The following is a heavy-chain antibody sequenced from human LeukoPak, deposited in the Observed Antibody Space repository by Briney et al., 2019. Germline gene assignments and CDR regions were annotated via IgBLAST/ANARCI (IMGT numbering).Heavy chain of an antibody. V-gene: IGHV3-30*03. CDR2: VSYDGRSK. D-gene: IGHD6-19*01. J-gene: IGHJ4*02. CDR3: VRVRQWLVHDY. Sequence: GGSLRLSCAASGFSFSSHGMHWVRQAPGKGLEWVAVVSYDGRSKYYGDSVKGRFTISRDNSKNTLYLQMNSLRAEDTAVYYCVRVRQWLVHDYWGQGTLVTVSS. CDR1: GFSFSSHG.